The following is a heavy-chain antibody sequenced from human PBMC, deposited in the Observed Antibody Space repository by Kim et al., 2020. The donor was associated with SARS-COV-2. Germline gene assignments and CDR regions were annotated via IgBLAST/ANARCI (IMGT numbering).Heavy chain of an antibody. CDR2: ISGSGSNI. D-gene: IGHD1-20*01. V-gene: IGHV3-48*02. Sequence: GGSLRLSCQASGFFFEDHSMNWVRQAPGKGLEWISYISGSGSNIFYADSVMGRFTISRDNAKKSLYLQMDRLRDDDTAVFYCVREISGTRGHDYWGQGTLVTVSS. CDR1: GFFFEDHS. J-gene: IGHJ4*02. CDR3: VREISGTRGHDY.